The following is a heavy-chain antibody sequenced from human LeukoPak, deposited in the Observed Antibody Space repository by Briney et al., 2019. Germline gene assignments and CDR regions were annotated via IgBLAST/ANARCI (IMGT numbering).Heavy chain of an antibody. J-gene: IGHJ6*03. CDR2: ISSRSTYI. CDR3: ATSLSGWGTYHYMDV. Sequence: GGSLRLSCAASGFTFSSYSMNWVRQAPGKGLEWVSSISSRSTYIYYADSVKGRFTISRDNAKNSLYLQMNSLRAEDTAVYYCATSLSGWGTYHYMDVWGKGTTVTISS. CDR1: GFTFSSYS. V-gene: IGHV3-21*01. D-gene: IGHD6-19*01.